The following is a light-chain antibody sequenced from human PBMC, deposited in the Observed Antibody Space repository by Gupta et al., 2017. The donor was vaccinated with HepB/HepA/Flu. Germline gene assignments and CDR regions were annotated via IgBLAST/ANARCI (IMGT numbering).Light chain of an antibody. Sequence: SYALTQPPSVSVSPGQTASITCSGDESGDKYACWYQQKPGQSPVLVIYQDNKRPSGIPERFSGSNSGNTATLTISGTQARDEADYYSQAWDSSTVVFGTGTKLNVL. V-gene: IGLV3-1*01. J-gene: IGLJ1*01. CDR3: QAWDSSTVV. CDR2: QDN. CDR1: ESGDKY.